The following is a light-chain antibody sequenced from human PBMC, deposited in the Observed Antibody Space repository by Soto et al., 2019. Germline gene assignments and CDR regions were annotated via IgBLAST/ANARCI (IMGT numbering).Light chain of an antibody. J-gene: IGKJ2*01. CDR3: QQTDSFPYT. Sequence: DIHMPQSPSSVSASLGERVTITGRASQGITSWLVWYQQKPGKAPKLLIYAASSLQSGVPSRFSGSGSGTDFSLTISSLQPEDFATYDGQQTDSFPYTVGRGTKVDIK. CDR1: QGITSW. CDR2: AAS. V-gene: IGKV1-12*01.